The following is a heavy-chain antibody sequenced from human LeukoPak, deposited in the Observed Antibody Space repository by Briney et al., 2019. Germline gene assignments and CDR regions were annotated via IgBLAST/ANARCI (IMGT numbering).Heavy chain of an antibody. CDR3: ARHGSQELLWFGELLSPFDY. Sequence: SETLSLTCTVSGGSISSSSYYWGWICQPPGKGLEWIGSIYYSGSTYYNPSLKSRVTISVDTSKNQFSLKLSSVTAADTAVYYCARHGSQELLWFGELLSPFDYWGQGTLVTVSS. CDR1: GGSISSSSYY. CDR2: IYYSGST. D-gene: IGHD3-10*01. V-gene: IGHV4-39*01. J-gene: IGHJ4*02.